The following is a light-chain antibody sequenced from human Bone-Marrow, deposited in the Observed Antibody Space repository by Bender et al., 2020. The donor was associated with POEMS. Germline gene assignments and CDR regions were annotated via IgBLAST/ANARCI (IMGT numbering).Light chain of an antibody. J-gene: IGLJ2*01. V-gene: IGLV2-14*01. CDR2: DVS. CDR1: NSDVGGYNY. CDR3: SSYTTSSIMV. Sequence: QSALTQPASVSGSPGQSITISCTGTNSDVGGYNYVSWYQRHPGKAPKLMIYDVSNRPSGVSNRFSGSKSGNTASLTISGLQAEEEADYYCSSYTTSSIMVFGGGTKLTVL.